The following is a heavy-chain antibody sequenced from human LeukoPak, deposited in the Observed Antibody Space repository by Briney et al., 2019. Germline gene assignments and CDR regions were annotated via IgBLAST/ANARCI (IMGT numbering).Heavy chain of an antibody. V-gene: IGHV7-4-1*02. CDR3: ARVPRRHYYYYGMDV. J-gene: IGHJ6*02. CDR1: GYTFTGYY. CDR2: INTNTGNP. Sequence: ASVKVSCKASGYTFTGYYMHWVRQAPGQGLEWMGWINTNTGNPTYAQGFTGRFVFSLDTSVSTAYLQISSLKAEDTAVYYCARVPRRHYYYYGMDVWGQGTTVTVSS.